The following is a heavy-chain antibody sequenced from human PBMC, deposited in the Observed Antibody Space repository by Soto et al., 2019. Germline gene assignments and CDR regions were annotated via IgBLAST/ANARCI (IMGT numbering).Heavy chain of an antibody. CDR3: ARGHYYDCTGYHGAFDI. Sequence: PSETLSLTCTVSGGSVSSGSYYWSWIRQPPGKGLEWIGYFYYSGSTNYNPSLKSRVTISVDTSKNQFSLKLSSVTAADTAVYYCARGHYYDCTGYHGAFDIWGQGTMVTVSS. D-gene: IGHD3-22*01. CDR2: FYYSGST. J-gene: IGHJ3*02. V-gene: IGHV4-61*01. CDR1: GGSVSSGSYY.